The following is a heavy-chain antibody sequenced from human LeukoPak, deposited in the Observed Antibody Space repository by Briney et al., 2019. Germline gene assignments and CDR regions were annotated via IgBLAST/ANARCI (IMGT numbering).Heavy chain of an antibody. CDR3: ARGVLIQGRGAFDI. D-gene: IGHD3-9*01. CDR1: GYTFTVYY. CDR2: IIPNSGGT. J-gene: IGHJ3*02. Sequence: GASVKVSCKASGYTFTVYYIHWLRQAPGQGPEWMGWIIPNSGGTNYAQKFQDRVAMTRDTSTNTAYMELSSLTYDDTAVYYCARGVLIQGRGAFDIWGQGAMVTVSS. V-gene: IGHV1-2*02.